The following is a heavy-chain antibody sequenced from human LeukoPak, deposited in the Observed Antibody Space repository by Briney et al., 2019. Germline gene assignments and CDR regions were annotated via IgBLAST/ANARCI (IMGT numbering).Heavy chain of an antibody. Sequence: ASVKVSCKASGYSFTNYFIHWVRQAPGQGLEWVGVINPSGRGTNYAQKFQGRVTITADESTSTAYMELSSLRSEDTAVYYCARSPQVVAATYYYYGMDVWGQGTTVTVSS. J-gene: IGHJ6*02. D-gene: IGHD2-15*01. V-gene: IGHV1-46*01. CDR2: INPSGRGT. CDR1: GYSFTNYF. CDR3: ARSPQVVAATYYYYGMDV.